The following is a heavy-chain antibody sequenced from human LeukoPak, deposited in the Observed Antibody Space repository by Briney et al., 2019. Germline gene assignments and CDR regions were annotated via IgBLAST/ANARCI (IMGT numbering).Heavy chain of an antibody. J-gene: IGHJ6*02. CDR1: GFTFSSYS. D-gene: IGHD5-12*01. V-gene: IGHV3-21*01. CDR2: ISSSSSYI. Sequence: GGTLRLSCAASGFTFSSYSMNWVRQAPGKGLEWVSSISSSSSYIYYADSVKGRFTISRDNAKNSLYLQMNSLRAEDTAVYYCARDLGVVASSDGMDVWGQGTTVTVSS. CDR3: ARDLGVVASSDGMDV.